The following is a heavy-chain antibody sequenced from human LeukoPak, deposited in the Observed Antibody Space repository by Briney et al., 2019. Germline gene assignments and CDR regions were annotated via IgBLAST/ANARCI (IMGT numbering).Heavy chain of an antibody. CDR2: MNPNSGNT. CDR3: ARRSDYYDSSAYYY. Sequence: ASVKVSCKASGYTFTNYDINWVRQATGQGLEWMGWMNPNSGNTGYAQKFQGRVTITRDTSIGTAYMELSSLRSDDTAAYYCARRSDYYDSSAYYYWGQGTLVTVSS. CDR1: GYTFTNYD. V-gene: IGHV1-8*03. D-gene: IGHD3-22*01. J-gene: IGHJ4*02.